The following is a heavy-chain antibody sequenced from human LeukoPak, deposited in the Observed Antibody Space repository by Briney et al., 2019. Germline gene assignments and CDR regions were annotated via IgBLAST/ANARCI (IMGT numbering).Heavy chain of an antibody. CDR2: ISPNSGGT. CDR1: GYTFTGYY. V-gene: IGHV1-2*02. CDR3: VRAQIVGATSGLGY. D-gene: IGHD1-26*01. J-gene: IGHJ4*02. Sequence: ASVKVSCKASGYTFTGYYMHWVRQAPGQGLEWMGWISPNSGGTNYEQKFQGRVTMTRDTSISTAYMELSRLTSDDTAVYYCVRAQIVGATSGLGYWGRGTLVTVSS.